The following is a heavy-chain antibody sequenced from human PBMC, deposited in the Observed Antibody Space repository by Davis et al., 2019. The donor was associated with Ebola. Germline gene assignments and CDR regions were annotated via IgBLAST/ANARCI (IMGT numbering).Heavy chain of an antibody. V-gene: IGHV3-7*03. J-gene: IGHJ5*02. Sequence: GESLKISCAASGFTFSSYSMNWVRQAPGKGLEWVADMRGDGQSQYYVDSVKGRFTISRDNAQNSLYLQMNSLRAEDTAMYYCAKEDWWRFDPWGQGTLVTVSS. CDR3: AKEDWWRFDP. D-gene: IGHD2-8*02. CDR2: MRGDGQSQ. CDR1: GFTFSSYS.